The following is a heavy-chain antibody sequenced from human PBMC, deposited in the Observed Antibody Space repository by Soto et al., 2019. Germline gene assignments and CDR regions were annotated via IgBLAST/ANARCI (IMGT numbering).Heavy chain of an antibody. CDR2: ISSSSSYI. D-gene: IGHD2-15*01. CDR1: GFTFSSYR. J-gene: IGHJ4*02. CDR3: ARDLRCRGGSCLDY. V-gene: IGHV3-21*01. Sequence: EVQLVESGGGLVKPGVSLRLSCAASGFTFSSYRMNWVRQPPGKGLEWVLSISSSSSYIYYADSVKGRFTISRDNAKHSLYLQINSLRAEDAAVYYCARDLRCRGGSCLDYWGQGTRVTVSS.